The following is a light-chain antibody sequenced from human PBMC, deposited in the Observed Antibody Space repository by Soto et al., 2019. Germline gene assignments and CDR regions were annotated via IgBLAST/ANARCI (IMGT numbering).Light chain of an antibody. J-gene: IGLJ1*01. V-gene: IGLV2-14*01. CDR1: SSDVGGYNY. CDR2: EVS. Sequence: QSALTQPASVSGSPGQSITISCTGTSSDVGGYNYVSWYQQHPGKAPKVMIYEVSNRPSGVSNRFSGSKSDNTASLTISGLQAEDEADYYCSSYTSSTTFVFGTGTKLTVL. CDR3: SSYTSSTTFV.